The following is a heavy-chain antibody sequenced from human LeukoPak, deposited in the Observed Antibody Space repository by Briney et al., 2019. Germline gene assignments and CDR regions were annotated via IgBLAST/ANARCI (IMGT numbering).Heavy chain of an antibody. CDR2: INPTSGGT. CDR1: GYTFTGYY. CDR3: ARGEMITFGGVIVISTFDV. J-gene: IGHJ3*01. Sequence: ASVKVSCKTSGYTFTGYYIQWVRQAPGQGLEWMGYINPTSGGTNYAQEFQGRVTMTRDTSISTAYMELSRLTSDDTAVYYCARGEMITFGGVIVISTFDVWGQGTMVTVS. V-gene: IGHV1-2*02. D-gene: IGHD3-16*02.